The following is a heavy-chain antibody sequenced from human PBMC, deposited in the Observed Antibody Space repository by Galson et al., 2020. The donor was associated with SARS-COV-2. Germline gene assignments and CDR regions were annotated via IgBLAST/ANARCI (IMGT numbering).Heavy chain of an antibody. CDR2: IKQDGSEK. CDR3: ARERGITMVRGVTYYYYYGMDV. Sequence: GGSLRLSCAASGFTFSSYWMSWVRQAPGKGLEWVANIKQDGSEKYYVDSVKGRFTISRDNAKNSLYLQMNSLRAEDTAVYYCARERGITMVRGVTYYYYYGMDVWGQGTTVTVSS. V-gene: IGHV3-7*01. CDR1: GFTFSSYW. D-gene: IGHD3-10*01. J-gene: IGHJ6*02.